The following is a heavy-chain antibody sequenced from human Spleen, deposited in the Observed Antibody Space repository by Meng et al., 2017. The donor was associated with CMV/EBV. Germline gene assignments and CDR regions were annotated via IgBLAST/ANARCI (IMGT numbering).Heavy chain of an antibody. CDR1: GYYFTDYY. V-gene: IGHV1-46*01. CDR2: INPSGGST. CDR3: ARDMVSFGYFGY. J-gene: IGHJ4*02. D-gene: IGHD5-18*01. Sequence: ASVKVSCKASGYYFTDYYIHWVRQAPGQGLEWMGMINPSGGSTHYAQKFQGRVTLTRDTSTSTVYMQLSSLRSEDTAVYYCARDMVSFGYFGYWGQGMPVTVSS.